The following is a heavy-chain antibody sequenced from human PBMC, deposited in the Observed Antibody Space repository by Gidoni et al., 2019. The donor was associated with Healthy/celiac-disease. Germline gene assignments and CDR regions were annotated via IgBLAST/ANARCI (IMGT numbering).Heavy chain of an antibody. CDR1: GLPLSSYG. Sequence: QAQLLEPGGGVVQLGGFIRVLCAAPGLPLSSYGMHWVRPAPGKGLEWVAVIWYDGSNKYYADSVKGRFTISRDNSKNTLYLQMNSLRAEDTAVYYCARDRQQLADHYYGMDVWGQGTTVTVSS. V-gene: IGHV3-33*01. D-gene: IGHD6-13*01. J-gene: IGHJ6*02. CDR3: ARDRQQLADHYYGMDV. CDR2: IWYDGSNK.